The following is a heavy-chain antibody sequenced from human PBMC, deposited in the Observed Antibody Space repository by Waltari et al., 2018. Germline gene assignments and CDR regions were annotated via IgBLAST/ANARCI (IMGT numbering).Heavy chain of an antibody. D-gene: IGHD6-19*01. CDR1: GYSISSGYY. CDR3: ARAVAGLEYFQH. J-gene: IGHJ1*01. Sequence: QVQLQESGPGLVKPSETLSLTCAVSGYSISSGYYWGWTRQPPGKGLEWIGSIYHSGSTYYNPSLKSRVTISVDTSKNQFSLKLSSVTAADTAVYYCARAVAGLEYFQHWGQGTLVTVSS. V-gene: IGHV4-38-2*01. CDR2: IYHSGST.